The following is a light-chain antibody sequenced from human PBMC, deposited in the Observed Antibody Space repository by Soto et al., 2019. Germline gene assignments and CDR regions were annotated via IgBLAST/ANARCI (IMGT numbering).Light chain of an antibody. J-gene: IGKJ3*01. Sequence: EIVLTQSPASLSLSPGERATLSCRASQSVSNYMTWYQQKPGQAPRLLIYDASKRATGIPARFSGSGSGTDFTLTISSLEPEDFAVYYCQQRDSWPLTFGPGTKVDIK. CDR1: QSVSNY. CDR2: DAS. CDR3: QQRDSWPLT. V-gene: IGKV3-11*01.